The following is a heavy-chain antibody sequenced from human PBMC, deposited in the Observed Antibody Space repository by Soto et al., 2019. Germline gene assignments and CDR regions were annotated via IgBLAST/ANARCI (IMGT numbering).Heavy chain of an antibody. CDR2: ISASTTSI. J-gene: IGHJ4*02. V-gene: IGHV3-48*01. Sequence: VVSLRLSCAASGFTFRSYSINGVRQAPGKGLDWISYISASTTSIYYADSVQGRFTISRDNAKNSLFLQMNTLRAEDTAIYYCAKGATVVSLNDYWGQGTLVTVSS. CDR3: AKGATVVSLNDY. D-gene: IGHD4-17*01. CDR1: GFTFRSYS.